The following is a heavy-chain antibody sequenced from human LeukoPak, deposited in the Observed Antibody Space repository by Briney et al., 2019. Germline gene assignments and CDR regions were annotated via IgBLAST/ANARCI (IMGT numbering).Heavy chain of an antibody. V-gene: IGHV3-7*03. D-gene: IGHD4-17*01. Sequence: GGSLRLSCAASGFTFSNYLMTWVRQAPGKGLEWVADIKADGSDKYYVDSVKGRFTILRDNAKNSLYLQMNSLRAEDTAVYYCAKLAYGDYEDFDYWGQGTLVTVSS. CDR1: GFTFSNYL. J-gene: IGHJ4*02. CDR2: IKADGSDK. CDR3: AKLAYGDYEDFDY.